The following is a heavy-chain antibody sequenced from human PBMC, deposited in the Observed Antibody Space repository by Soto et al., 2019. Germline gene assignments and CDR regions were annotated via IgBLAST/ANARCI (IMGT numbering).Heavy chain of an antibody. CDR3: ARVRNLRSLYGMDV. V-gene: IGHV3-21*01. Sequence: EVQLVESGGGLVKPGGSLRLSCAASGFTFSSYSMNWVRQAPGKGLEWVSSISSSSSYIYYADSVKGRFTISRDNAKNSLYLQMNSLRAEDTAVYYCARVRNLRSLYGMDVWGQGTTVTVPS. J-gene: IGHJ6*02. CDR1: GFTFSSYS. D-gene: IGHD3-3*01. CDR2: ISSSSSYI.